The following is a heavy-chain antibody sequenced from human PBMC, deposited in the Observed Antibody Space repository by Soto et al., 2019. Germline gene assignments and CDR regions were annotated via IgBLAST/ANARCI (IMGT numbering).Heavy chain of an antibody. D-gene: IGHD3-22*01. CDR3: ARIPRDDSSGYFPYYYGMDV. V-gene: IGHV4-59*01. CDR1: GGSISSYY. CDR2: IYYSGST. J-gene: IGHJ6*02. Sequence: KTSETLSLTCTVSGGSISSYYWSWIRQPPGKGLEWIGYIYYSGSTNYNPSLKSRVTISVDTSKNQFSLKLSSVTAADTAVYYCARIPRDDSSGYFPYYYGMDVWGQGTTVTVSS.